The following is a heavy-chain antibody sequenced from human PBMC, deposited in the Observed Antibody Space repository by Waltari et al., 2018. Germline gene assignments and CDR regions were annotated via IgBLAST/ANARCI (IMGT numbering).Heavy chain of an antibody. CDR3: ASHTLGYCCGGSCYSLDY. CDR1: GGTFSSYA. D-gene: IGHD2-15*01. Sequence: QVQLVQSGAEVKKPGSSVKVSCKASGGTFSSYAISWVRQAPGQGLEWMGGIIPIFGTANYAQKCQGRVTITTDESTSTAYMELSSLRSEDTAVYYCASHTLGYCCGGSCYSLDYWGQGTLVTVSS. CDR2: IIPIFGTA. V-gene: IGHV1-69*05. J-gene: IGHJ4*02.